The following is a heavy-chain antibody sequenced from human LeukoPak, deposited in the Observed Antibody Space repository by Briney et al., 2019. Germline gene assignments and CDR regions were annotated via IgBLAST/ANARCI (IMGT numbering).Heavy chain of an antibody. J-gene: IGHJ1*01. V-gene: IGHV4-59*01. CDR3: ARGSMVRGVVSEYFQH. CDR2: IYYSGST. Sequence: SETLSLTCTVSGGSISSYYWSWIRQPPGKGLEWIGYIYYSGSTNYNPSLKSRVTISVDTSKNQFSLKLSSVTAADTAVYYCARGSMVRGVVSEYFQHWGQGTLVTVSS. D-gene: IGHD3-10*01. CDR1: GGSISSYY.